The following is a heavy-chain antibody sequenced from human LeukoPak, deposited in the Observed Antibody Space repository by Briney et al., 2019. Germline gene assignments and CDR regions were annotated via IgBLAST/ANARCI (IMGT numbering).Heavy chain of an antibody. Sequence: ASVKVSCKASGYTFTSYGISWVRQAPGQRLEWMGCISAYNGHTKYPQKLQGRVTMTTDTSTSTAYMELRSLRSDDTAVYYCARGFPPRRNYDSSGYYSYYFDYWGQGTLVTVSS. CDR1: GYTFTSYG. CDR3: ARGFPPRRNYDSSGYYSYYFDY. CDR2: ISAYNGHT. J-gene: IGHJ4*02. D-gene: IGHD3-22*01. V-gene: IGHV1-18*01.